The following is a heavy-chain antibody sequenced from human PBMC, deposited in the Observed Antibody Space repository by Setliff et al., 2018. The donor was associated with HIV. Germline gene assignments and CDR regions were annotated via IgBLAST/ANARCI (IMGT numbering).Heavy chain of an antibody. D-gene: IGHD2-21*02. V-gene: IGHV4-4*08. CDR1: GGSISAYY. CDR2: IYYSGGT. J-gene: IGHJ4*02. Sequence: SETLSLTCTVSGGSISAYYWSWIRQPPGKGLEWIGYIYYSGGTTYNPSLKSRVTISVDTSKNQFSLMLGSMTAADTAVYYCARERLSRLGFDYWGQGTLVTVSS. CDR3: ARERLSRLGFDY.